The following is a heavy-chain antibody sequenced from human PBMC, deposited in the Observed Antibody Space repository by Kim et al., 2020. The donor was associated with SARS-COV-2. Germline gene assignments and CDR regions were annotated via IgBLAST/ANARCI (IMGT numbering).Heavy chain of an antibody. J-gene: IGHJ4*02. D-gene: IGHD2-21*02. CDR3: AKDWVAYCGGDCYTFDY. V-gene: IGHV3-30*18. Sequence: GGSLRLSCAASGFTFISYGMHWVRQAPGKGLEWVAVISYDGRNRYYADSVKGRFTISRDNSKNTLDLQMNSLGPEDTAIYYCAKDWVAYCGGDCYTFDYWCQGTLVAVSS. CDR1: GFTFISYG. CDR2: ISYDGRNR.